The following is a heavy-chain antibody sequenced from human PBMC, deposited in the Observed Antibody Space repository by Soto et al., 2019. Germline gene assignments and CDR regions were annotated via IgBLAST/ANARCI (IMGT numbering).Heavy chain of an antibody. D-gene: IGHD3-3*01. Sequence: EVQLVESGGGLVQPGGSLRLSCAASGFTFSSYWMSWVRQSPGKGLEWVANIKEDGSEKYYVDSVKGRFTISRDNAKNSLYLQMNSLRAEGTAVYYCARDRANTIFGVVITGWFDPWGQGTLVTVSS. CDR1: GFTFSSYW. J-gene: IGHJ5*02. CDR2: IKEDGSEK. V-gene: IGHV3-7*03. CDR3: ARDRANTIFGVVITGWFDP.